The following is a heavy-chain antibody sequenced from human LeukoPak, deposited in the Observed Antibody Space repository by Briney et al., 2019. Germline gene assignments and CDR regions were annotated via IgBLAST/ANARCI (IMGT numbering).Heavy chain of an antibody. Sequence: ASVKVSCKASGYTFTGYYMHWVRQPPGQGLEWMGWINPNSGGTNYAQKFQGRVTMTRDTSISTAYMELSRLRSDDTAVYYCARASFISKYCSSTSCSLEYWGQGTLVTVSS. J-gene: IGHJ4*02. D-gene: IGHD2-2*01. CDR1: GYTFTGYY. V-gene: IGHV1-2*02. CDR2: INPNSGGT. CDR3: ARASFISKYCSSTSCSLEY.